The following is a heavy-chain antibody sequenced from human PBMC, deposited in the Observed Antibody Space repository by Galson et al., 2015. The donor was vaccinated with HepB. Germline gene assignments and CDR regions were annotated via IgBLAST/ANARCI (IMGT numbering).Heavy chain of an antibody. J-gene: IGHJ6*03. CDR3: ARDHDYYDSSGYYSYYYYYMDV. CDR1: GYTFTSYY. CDR2: INPNSGGT. V-gene: IGHV1-2*02. Sequence: SVKVSCKASGYTFTSYYMHWVRQAPGQGLEWMGWINPNSGGTNYAQKFQGRVTMTRDTSISTAYMELSRLRSDDTAVYYCARDHDYYDSSGYYSYYYYYMDVWGKGTTVTVSS. D-gene: IGHD3-22*01.